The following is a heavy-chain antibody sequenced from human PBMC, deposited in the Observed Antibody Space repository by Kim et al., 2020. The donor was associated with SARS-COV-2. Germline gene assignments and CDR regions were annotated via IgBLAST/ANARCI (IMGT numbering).Heavy chain of an antibody. V-gene: IGHV4-59*01. CDR3: ARDRGATMLMDV. CDR1: GGSISSYY. Sequence: GSLRLSCTVSGGSISSYYWSWIRQPPGKGLEWIGYIYYSGSTNYNPSLKSRVTISVDTSKNQFSLKLSSVTAADTAVYYCARDRGATMLMDVWGQGTTVTVSS. D-gene: IGHD5-12*01. J-gene: IGHJ6*02. CDR2: IYYSGST.